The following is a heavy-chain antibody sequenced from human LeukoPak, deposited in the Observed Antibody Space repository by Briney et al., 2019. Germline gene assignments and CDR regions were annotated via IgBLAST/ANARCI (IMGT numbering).Heavy chain of an antibody. Sequence: GGSLRLSCAASGFTVSSNYMSWVRQAPGKGLEWVSVIYSGGSTYYADSVKGRFTISRDNPKNTLYLQMNSLRAEDTAVYYCARARFYWSGYDYWGQGTLVTVSS. V-gene: IGHV3-53*01. J-gene: IGHJ4*02. CDR1: GFTVSSNY. D-gene: IGHD3-3*01. CDR2: IYSGGST. CDR3: ARARFYWSGYDY.